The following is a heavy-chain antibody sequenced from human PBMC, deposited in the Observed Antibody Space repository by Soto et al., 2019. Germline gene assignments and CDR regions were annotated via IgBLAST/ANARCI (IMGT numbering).Heavy chain of an antibody. D-gene: IGHD4-17*01. CDR2: IYSGGST. Sequence: GGSLRLSCAASGFTVSSNYMSWVRQAPGKGLEWVSVIYSGGSTYYADSVKGRFTISRDNSKNTQYLQMNSLRAEDTAVYYCAREGAYGDYFKFDYWGQGTLVTVSS. J-gene: IGHJ4*02. CDR3: AREGAYGDYFKFDY. V-gene: IGHV3-53*01. CDR1: GFTVSSNY.